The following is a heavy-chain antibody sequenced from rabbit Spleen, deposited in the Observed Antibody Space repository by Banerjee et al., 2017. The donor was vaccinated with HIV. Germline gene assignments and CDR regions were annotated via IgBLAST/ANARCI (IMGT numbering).Heavy chain of an antibody. CDR2: IGTSIDVT. V-gene: IGHV1S43*01. Sequence: QSLEESGGDLVKPGASLTLTCTASGFFFSSSYWICWVRQAPGKGLEWIACIGTSIDVTYYASWAKGRFTISRSASLNTVDLKMTSLTVADTATYFCARGDGGIGYGSDLWGPGTLVTVS. CDR3: ARGDGGIGYGSDL. J-gene: IGHJ4*01. D-gene: IGHD5-1*01. CDR1: GFFFSSSYW.